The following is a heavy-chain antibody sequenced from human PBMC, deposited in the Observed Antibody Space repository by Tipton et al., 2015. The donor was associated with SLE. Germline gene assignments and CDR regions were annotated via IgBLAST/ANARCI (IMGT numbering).Heavy chain of an antibody. Sequence: TLSLTCTVSGGSISSHYWSWIRQPPGKGLEWIGYIYYSGSTNYNPSLKSRVTISVDTSKNQFSLKLSSVTAADTAVYYCARSDSLDAFDIWGQGTMVTVSS. CDR3: ARSDSLDAFDI. CDR1: GGSISSHY. CDR2: IYYSGST. V-gene: IGHV4-59*08. J-gene: IGHJ3*02. D-gene: IGHD3-22*01.